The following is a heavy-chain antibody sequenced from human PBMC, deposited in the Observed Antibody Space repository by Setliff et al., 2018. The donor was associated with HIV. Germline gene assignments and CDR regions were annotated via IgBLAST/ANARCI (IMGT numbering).Heavy chain of an antibody. Sequence: SETLSLTCTVSGGSISSSSYYWGWIRQPPGKGLEWIGSIYYSGSTYYNPSLKSRVTISVDTSKNQFSLKLSSVTAADTAVYYCARERGFTMIVVVILDAFDIWGQGTMVTVS. CDR2: IYYSGST. CDR1: GGSISSSSYY. J-gene: IGHJ3*02. V-gene: IGHV4-39*07. D-gene: IGHD3-22*01. CDR3: ARERGFTMIVVVILDAFDI.